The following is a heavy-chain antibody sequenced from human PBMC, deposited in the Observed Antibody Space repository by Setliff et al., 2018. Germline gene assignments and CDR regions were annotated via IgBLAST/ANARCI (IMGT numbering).Heavy chain of an antibody. CDR1: GFTFSTYS. D-gene: IGHD1-1*01. CDR3: SKAALDLELDS. Sequence: GGSLRLSCAASGFTFSTYSMNWVRQAPGRGLEWVSSISSSSSYIYYADSVKGRFTISRDNAKNSLYLQMNSLRADDTAVYFCSKAALDLELDSWGQGTLVTVSS. V-gene: IGHV3-21*04. CDR2: ISSSSSYI. J-gene: IGHJ4*02.